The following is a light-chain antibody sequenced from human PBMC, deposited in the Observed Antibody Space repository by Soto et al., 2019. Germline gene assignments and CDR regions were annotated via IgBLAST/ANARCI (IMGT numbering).Light chain of an antibody. V-gene: IGKV1-39*01. CDR1: QSISTY. CDR2: AAS. J-gene: IGKJ2*01. Sequence: DIQMTQSPSSLSASVGDRVTITCRASQSISTYLNWYHQKPGKAPKLLIYAASSLQSGVPSRFSGSGYGTDFTLTISSLQPEEFATFYCQQSYTNPYTFGQGTKLEIK. CDR3: QQSYTNPYT.